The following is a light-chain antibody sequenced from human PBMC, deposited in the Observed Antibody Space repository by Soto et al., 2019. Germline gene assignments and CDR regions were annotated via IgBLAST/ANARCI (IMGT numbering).Light chain of an antibody. J-gene: IGLJ1*01. CDR1: SSDVGGYPF. Sequence: QSALTQPPSGSRSPGQSVTISCTGTSSDVGGYPFVSWYQQHPGKAPKVLIYDVNKRPSGVPDRFSGSKSGNTASLTVSGLQAEDEAHYYCSSHAGSDDPIVFGTGTKLTFL. CDR2: DVN. CDR3: SSHAGSDDPIV. V-gene: IGLV2-8*02.